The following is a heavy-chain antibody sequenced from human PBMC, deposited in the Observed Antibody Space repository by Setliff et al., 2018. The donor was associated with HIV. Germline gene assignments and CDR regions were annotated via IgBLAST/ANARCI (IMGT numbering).Heavy chain of an antibody. J-gene: IGHJ3*02. Sequence: PGGSMRLSCAASGFTFSSYEMNWVRQAPGRGLEWVAVSSFDETYKSHADSVKGRFTISRDNSKNTPYLRINSLRGDDTAVYYCARVQIVRATFGAFDIWGQGTMVTVSS. CDR2: SSFDETYK. D-gene: IGHD1-26*01. V-gene: IGHV3-30*04. CDR1: GFTFSSYE. CDR3: ARVQIVRATFGAFDI.